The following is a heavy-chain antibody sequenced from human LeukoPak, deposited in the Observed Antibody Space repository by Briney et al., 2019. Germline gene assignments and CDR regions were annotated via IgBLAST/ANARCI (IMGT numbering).Heavy chain of an antibody. V-gene: IGHV4-59*11. Sequence: PSETLSLTCIVSLGSLSSHYWSWIRPPAAKGLEWIGYIYYSGSTNYNPSLQSRVTISGDPSKNKFSLKLSSVTAADTAVYYCARGSSGYSFDYWGQGTLVTVSS. CDR3: ARGSSGYSFDY. D-gene: IGHD3-22*01. CDR1: LGSLSSHY. J-gene: IGHJ4*02. CDR2: IYYSGST.